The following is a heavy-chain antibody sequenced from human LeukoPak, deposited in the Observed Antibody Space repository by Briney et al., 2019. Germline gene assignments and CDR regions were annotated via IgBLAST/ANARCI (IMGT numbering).Heavy chain of an antibody. Sequence: GASVKVSCKASGYTFTRYYIHWVRQAPGQGLEWMGIINPSGGTTNYAQKFQGRVTMTRDTSTSTVYMELSGLRSEDTAVYYCARAGGGDGYNYVYWGQGTLVTVSS. D-gene: IGHD5-24*01. CDR1: GYTFTRYY. J-gene: IGHJ4*02. CDR2: INPSGGTT. V-gene: IGHV1-46*01. CDR3: ARAGGGDGYNYVY.